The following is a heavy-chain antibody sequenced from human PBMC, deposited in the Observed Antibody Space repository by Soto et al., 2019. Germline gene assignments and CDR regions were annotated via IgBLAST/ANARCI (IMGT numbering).Heavy chain of an antibody. D-gene: IGHD3-22*01. CDR3: ARAKDYYDSSGYHKYTFDY. V-gene: IGHV4-59*01. Sequence: SETLSLTCTVSGGSISRYYWSWIRQPPGKGLEWIGYIYYSGSTNYNPSLKSRVTISVDTSKNQFSLKLSSVTAADTAVYYCARAKDYYDSSGYHKYTFDYWGQGTLVTVSS. J-gene: IGHJ4*02. CDR2: IYYSGST. CDR1: GGSISRYY.